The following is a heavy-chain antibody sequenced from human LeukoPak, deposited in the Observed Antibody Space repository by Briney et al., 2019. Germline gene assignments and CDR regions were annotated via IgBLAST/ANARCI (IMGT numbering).Heavy chain of an antibody. CDR3: ARDAPDYGGSYYYYYGMDV. D-gene: IGHD4-17*01. J-gene: IGHJ6*02. CDR1: GYTFTSYG. V-gene: IGHV1-18*01. Sequence: ASVKVSCNASGYTFTSYGISWVRQAPGQGLEWMGWISAYNGNTNYAQKLQGRVTMTTDTSTSTAYMELRSLRSDDTAVYYCARDAPDYGGSYYYYYGMDVWGQGTTVTVSS. CDR2: ISAYNGNT.